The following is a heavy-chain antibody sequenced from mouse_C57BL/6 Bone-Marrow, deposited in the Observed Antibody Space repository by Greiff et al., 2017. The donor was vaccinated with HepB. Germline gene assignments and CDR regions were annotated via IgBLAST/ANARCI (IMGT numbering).Heavy chain of an antibody. D-gene: IGHD1-1*01. CDR1: GYTFTSYW. CDR3: ARDYYGSSYGYFDY. V-gene: IGHV1-64*01. CDR2: IHPNSGST. J-gene: IGHJ2*01. Sequence: VQLQQPGAELVKPGASVKLSCKASGYTFTSYWMHWVKQRPGQGLEWIGMIHPNSGSTNYNEKFKSKATLTVDKSSSTAYMQLSSLTSEYSAVYYCARDYYGSSYGYFDYWGQGTTLTVSS.